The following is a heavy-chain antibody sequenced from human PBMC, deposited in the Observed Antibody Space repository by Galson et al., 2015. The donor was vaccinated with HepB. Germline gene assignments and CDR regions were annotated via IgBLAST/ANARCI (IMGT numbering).Heavy chain of an antibody. CDR3: AKGGDIEVTDSLDY. CDR2: ISNNGSTT. CDR1: GFTFTNYG. Sequence: SLRLSCAASGFTFTNYGMSWVRQAPGKGLEWVSNISNNGSTTYNVHSVEGRFTISRDNAQNTLYLQMSSLRAEDTAVYYCAKGGDIEVTDSLDYGVQGALVTVNS. V-gene: IGHV3-48*03. J-gene: IGHJ4*02. D-gene: IGHD2-21*02.